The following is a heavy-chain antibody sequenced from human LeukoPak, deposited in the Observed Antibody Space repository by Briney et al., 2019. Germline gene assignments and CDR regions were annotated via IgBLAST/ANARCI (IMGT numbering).Heavy chain of an antibody. V-gene: IGHV1-46*01. CDR3: ARVCHQRGNWFDP. J-gene: IGHJ5*02. Sequence: ASVKVSCKASGYTFTSYGISWVRQAPGQGLEWMGIINPSGGSTSYAQKFQGRVTMTRDTSTSTVYMELSSLRSEDTAVYYCARVCHQRGNWFDPWGQGTLVTVSS. CDR2: INPSGGST. CDR1: GYTFTSYG. D-gene: IGHD2-2*01.